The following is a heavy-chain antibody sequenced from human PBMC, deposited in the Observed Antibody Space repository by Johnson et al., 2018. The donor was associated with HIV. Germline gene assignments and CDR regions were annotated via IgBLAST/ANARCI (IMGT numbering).Heavy chain of an antibody. D-gene: IGHD2-15*01. J-gene: IGHJ3*02. CDR3: STGDIVVVVAELLLPLHDAFDI. CDR2: IRYDGSTK. Sequence: QVQVVESGGGVVQPGRSLRISCAASGFTFSSFGMHWVRQAPGKGLEWVAFIRYDGSTKYYVDSGKGRFTISRDDSKNTLYLQMNSLKSEDTAVYYCSTGDIVVVVAELLLPLHDAFDIWGQGTLVTVSS. CDR1: GFTFSSFG. V-gene: IGHV3-33*08.